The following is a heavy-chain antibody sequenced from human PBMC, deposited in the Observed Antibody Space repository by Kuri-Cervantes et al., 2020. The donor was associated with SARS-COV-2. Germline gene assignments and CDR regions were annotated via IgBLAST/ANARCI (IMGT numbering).Heavy chain of an antibody. CDR2: IYYSGST. V-gene: IGHV4-59*08. Sequence: GSLRLSCTVSGGSISSYYWSWIRQPPGKGLEWIGYIYYSGSTNYNPSLKSRVTISVGTSKNQFSLKLSSVTAADTAVYYCARGLRITIFGVVIIDAFDIWGQGTMVTVSS. CDR1: GGSISSYY. J-gene: IGHJ3*02. CDR3: ARGLRITIFGVVIIDAFDI. D-gene: IGHD3-3*01.